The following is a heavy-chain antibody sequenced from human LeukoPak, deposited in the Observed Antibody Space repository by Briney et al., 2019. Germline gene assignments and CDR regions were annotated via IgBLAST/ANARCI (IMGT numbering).Heavy chain of an antibody. J-gene: IGHJ4*02. V-gene: IGHV3-66*04. CDR3: ARQRGSGCLDY. Sequence: GGSLRLSCAASGFTVSNNYMNWVRQAPGKGLEWVSLIYSGGDTHYADSVKGRFTISRDSSKNTLYLQMNSLRAEDTAVYYCARQRGSGCLDYWGQGTLVTVSS. CDR2: IYSGGDT. D-gene: IGHD6-19*01. CDR1: GFTVSNNY.